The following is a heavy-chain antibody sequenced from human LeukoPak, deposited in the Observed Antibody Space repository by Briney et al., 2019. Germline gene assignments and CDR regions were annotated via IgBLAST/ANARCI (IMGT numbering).Heavy chain of an antibody. V-gene: IGHV4-34*01. CDR1: GGSVSGYY. J-gene: IGHJ4*02. Sequence: SETLSLTCAVYGGSVSGYYWSWIRQPPEKGLEGIGEISHGGRTHYTPSLQSRVTMSVDTSKNQFALNLNSVTAADTAVYYCARVPLRFLEPFDYWGQGSLVTVSS. D-gene: IGHD3-3*01. CDR3: ARVPLRFLEPFDY. CDR2: ISHGGRT.